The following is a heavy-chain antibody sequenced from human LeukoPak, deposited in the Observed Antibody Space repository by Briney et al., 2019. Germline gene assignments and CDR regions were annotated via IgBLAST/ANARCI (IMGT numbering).Heavy chain of an antibody. CDR2: IYYSGST. CDR1: GGSISNYY. Sequence: SETLSLTCTVSGGSISNYYWSWIRQPPGKGLEWIGYIYYSGSTNYNPSLKSRVTISIDTSKNQFSLKLSSVTAADTAVYYCAKINRAIVATRIAPSFFDYWGQGTLVTVSS. V-gene: IGHV4-59*01. D-gene: IGHD5-12*01. J-gene: IGHJ4*02. CDR3: AKINRAIVATRIAPSFFDY.